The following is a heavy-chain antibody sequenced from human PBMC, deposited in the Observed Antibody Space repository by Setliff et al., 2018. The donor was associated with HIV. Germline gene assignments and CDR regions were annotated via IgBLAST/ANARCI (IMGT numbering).Heavy chain of an antibody. D-gene: IGHD3-22*01. CDR2: INNDATKT. Sequence: PGGSLRLSCVASGFTFDDSWIHWVRQVPGKGLVWVSHINNDATKTSYADSVKGRFTISRDNARNTVYLQMNSLRAEDTAVYYCARETMYDSRGYLSHYFDYWGQGTPVTVSS. CDR1: GFTFDDSW. V-gene: IGHV3-74*01. J-gene: IGHJ4*02. CDR3: ARETMYDSRGYLSHYFDY.